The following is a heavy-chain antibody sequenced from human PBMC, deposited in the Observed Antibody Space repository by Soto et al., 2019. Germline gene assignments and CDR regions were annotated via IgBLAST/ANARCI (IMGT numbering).Heavy chain of an antibody. CDR2: ISSSSRTI. J-gene: IGHJ6*02. CDR1: GFTFSSYI. Sequence: GSLRLSFAASGFTFSSYIMNWVRQSPGKGLEWVSYISSSSRTIYYADSVKGRFTISRDNAKNSLYPQMNRLRDEDTAVYYSGRDIRTELRRMDGLGQGTTITVSS. CDR3: GRDIRTELRRMDG. D-gene: IGHD1-7*01. V-gene: IGHV3-48*02.